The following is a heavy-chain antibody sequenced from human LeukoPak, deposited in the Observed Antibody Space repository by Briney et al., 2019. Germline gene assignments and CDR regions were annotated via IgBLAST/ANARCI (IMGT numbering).Heavy chain of an antibody. J-gene: IGHJ4*02. Sequence: GGSLRLSCAASGFTFRSYAMNWVRQAPGKGLEWVSGTSGSGGSTFYADSVKGRFTMSRDNPKDTLYLQMNSLRAEDTAVYYCAKSGGYSYVENFDYWGQGTLVTVSS. V-gene: IGHV3-23*01. CDR3: AKSGGYSYVENFDY. CDR2: TSGSGGST. D-gene: IGHD5-18*01. CDR1: GFTFRSYA.